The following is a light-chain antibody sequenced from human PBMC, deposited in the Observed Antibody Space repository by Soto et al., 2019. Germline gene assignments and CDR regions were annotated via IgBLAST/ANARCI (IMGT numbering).Light chain of an antibody. CDR3: QQYGSSRT. Sequence: EIVLTQSPGTLSLSPGERATLSCRASQSVSSSYLAWYQQKPGQAPRLLIYGASSRATGIPDRFSGSGSGTDFTLTISRLEPEGFAVYYCQQYGSSRTFGQATQVEIK. J-gene: IGKJ1*01. CDR1: QSVSSSY. CDR2: GAS. V-gene: IGKV3-20*01.